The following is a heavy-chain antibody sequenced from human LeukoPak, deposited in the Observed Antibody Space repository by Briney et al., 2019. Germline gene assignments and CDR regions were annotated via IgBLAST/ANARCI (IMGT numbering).Heavy chain of an antibody. Sequence: GGSLRLSCAASGFTVSSNYMSWVRQAPGKGLEWVSVIYSGGSTYYADSVKGRFTISRDNSKNTLYLQMNSLRAEDTAVYYCARDQEVYYFDYWGQGTLVTVSS. CDR2: IYSGGST. V-gene: IGHV3-66*01. CDR3: ARDQEVYYFDY. J-gene: IGHJ4*02. CDR1: GFTVSSNY.